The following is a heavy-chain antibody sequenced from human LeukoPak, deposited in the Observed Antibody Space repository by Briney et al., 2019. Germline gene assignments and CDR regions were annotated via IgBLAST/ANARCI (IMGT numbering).Heavy chain of an antibody. Sequence: GGSLRLSCAGSGFTLSNSWMGWVRQAPGKGLEWVSSISSSSSYIYYADSVKGRFTISRDNAKNSLYLQMNSLRAEDTAVYYCARELDVDIVASDAFDIWGQGTMVTVSS. CDR1: GFTLSNSW. D-gene: IGHD5-12*01. CDR2: ISSSSSYI. CDR3: ARELDVDIVASDAFDI. V-gene: IGHV3-21*01. J-gene: IGHJ3*02.